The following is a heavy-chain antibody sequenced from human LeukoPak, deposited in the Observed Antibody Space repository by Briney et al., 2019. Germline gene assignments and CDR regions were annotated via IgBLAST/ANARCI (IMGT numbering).Heavy chain of an antibody. CDR2: INPSGGST. V-gene: IGHV1-46*01. J-gene: IGHJ4*02. CDR1: GYTFTSYY. CDR3: ARAAALGPFDY. Sequence: ASVKVSCKASGYTFTSYYMHWVRQAPGQGLEWMGIINPSGGSTSYAQKFQGRVTITRNTSISTAYMELSSLRSEDTAVYYCARAAALGPFDYWGQGTLVTVSS. D-gene: IGHD2-15*01.